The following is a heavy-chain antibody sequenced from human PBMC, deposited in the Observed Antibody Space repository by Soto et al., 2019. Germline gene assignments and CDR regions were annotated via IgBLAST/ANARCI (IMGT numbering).Heavy chain of an antibody. CDR1: GFAFSNYA. D-gene: IGHD6-6*01. Sequence: EVQLLESGGGLVQPGGSPRLSCAASGFAFSNYAMGWVRQAPGKGLEWVSSISTSIDATYYADSVKGRFTISRDDSKNTLYLQMNSLRAEDSAVYYCAKDRTVAARNFDYWGQGTQVTVSS. CDR3: AKDRTVAARNFDY. CDR2: ISTSIDAT. V-gene: IGHV3-23*01. J-gene: IGHJ4*02.